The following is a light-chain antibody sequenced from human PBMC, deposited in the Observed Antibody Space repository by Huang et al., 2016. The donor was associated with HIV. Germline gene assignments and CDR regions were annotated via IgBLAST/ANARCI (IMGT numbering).Light chain of an antibody. CDR1: QSLLSASNSQNY. J-gene: IGKJ3*01. V-gene: IGKV4-1*01. Sequence: IVMTQSPDSLAVSLGERATIKCKSSQSLLSASNSQNYLAWYQQKVGQPPKLLLYGASTRAPGGPARFSGSGSGPDFSLTIANLQAEDVAIYYCQQYYTTPRTFGPGTKVEIK. CDR3: QQYYTTPRT. CDR2: GAS.